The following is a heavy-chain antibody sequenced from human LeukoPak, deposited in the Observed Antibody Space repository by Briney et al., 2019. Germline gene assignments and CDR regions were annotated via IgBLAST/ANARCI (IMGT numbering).Heavy chain of an antibody. CDR2: VSAYNGNT. Sequence: ASVKVSCKASGGTFSSYAISWVRQAPGQGLEWMGWVSAYNGNTNYAQKLQGRVTMTTDTSTSTAYMELRSLRSDDTAVYYCATDCSSTSCYGAFDIWGQGTMVTVSS. D-gene: IGHD2-2*01. J-gene: IGHJ3*02. CDR3: ATDCSSTSCYGAFDI. CDR1: GGTFSSYA. V-gene: IGHV1-18*01.